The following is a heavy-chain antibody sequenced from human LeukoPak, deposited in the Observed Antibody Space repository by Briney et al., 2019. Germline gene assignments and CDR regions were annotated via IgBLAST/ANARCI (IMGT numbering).Heavy chain of an antibody. CDR2: ISSSSSYI. CDR3: ARESFVLRYFDKEKGYFDY. D-gene: IGHD3-9*01. CDR1: GFTFSSYS. V-gene: IGHV3-21*01. J-gene: IGHJ4*02. Sequence: GGSLRLSCAASGFTFSSYSMNWVRQAPGKGLEWVSSISSSSSYIYYADSVKGRFTISRDNAKNSLYLQMNSLRAEDTAVHYCARESFVLRYFDKEKGYFDYWGQGTLVTVSS.